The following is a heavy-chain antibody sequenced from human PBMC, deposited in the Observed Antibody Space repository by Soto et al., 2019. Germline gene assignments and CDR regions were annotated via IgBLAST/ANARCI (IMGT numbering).Heavy chain of an antibody. Sequence: PGESLKISRKGSGYSFTSYWIGWVRQMPGKGLEWMGIIYPGDSDTRYSPSFQGQVTISADKSISTAYLQWSSLKASDTAMYYCARHPDFWSGFGYYYYYMDVWGKGTTVTVSS. CDR2: IYPGDSDT. CDR3: ARHPDFWSGFGYYYYYMDV. D-gene: IGHD3-3*01. V-gene: IGHV5-51*01. CDR1: GYSFTSYW. J-gene: IGHJ6*03.